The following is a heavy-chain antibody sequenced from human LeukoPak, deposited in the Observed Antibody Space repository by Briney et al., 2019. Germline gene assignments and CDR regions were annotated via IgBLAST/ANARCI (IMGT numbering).Heavy chain of an antibody. V-gene: IGHV1-69*13. D-gene: IGHD3-3*01. CDR2: IIPIFGTA. J-gene: IGHJ4*02. CDR1: GGTFSSYA. Sequence: SVKVSCKASGGTFSSYAISWVRQAPGQGLEWMGGIIPIFGTANYAQKFQGRVTITADESTSTAYMELSSLRSEDTAVYYCARVLSHYDFWSGPYQYFDYWGQGTLVTVSS. CDR3: ARVLSHYDFWSGPYQYFDY.